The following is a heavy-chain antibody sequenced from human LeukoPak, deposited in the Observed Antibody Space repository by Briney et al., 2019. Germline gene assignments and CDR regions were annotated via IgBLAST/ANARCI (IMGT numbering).Heavy chain of an antibody. J-gene: IGHJ4*02. CDR3: AKGETVAEGDY. Sequence: ASVKVSCKASGYTFTDYGISWVRQAHGQGLEWMGRISGFNGNTDYAQNFQDRVTMTTDTSTNTAYMELRSLTFDDTAVYCCAKGETVAEGDYWGQGTLVTVSS. CDR1: GYTFTDYG. V-gene: IGHV1-18*01. D-gene: IGHD6-19*01. CDR2: ISGFNGNT.